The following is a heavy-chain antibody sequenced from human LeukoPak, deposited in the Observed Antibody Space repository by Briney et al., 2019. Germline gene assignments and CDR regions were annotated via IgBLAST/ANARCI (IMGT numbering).Heavy chain of an antibody. J-gene: IGHJ4*02. D-gene: IGHD7-27*01. V-gene: IGHV4-59*01. CDR2: IYYSGST. CDR3: ARGLGTILFDY. Sequence: SETLSLTCTVSGGSSSSYYWSWIRQPPGKGLEWIGYIYYSGSTNYNPSLKSRVTISVDTSKNQFSLKLSSVTAADTAVYYCARGLGTILFDYWGQGTLVTVSS. CDR1: GGSSSSYY.